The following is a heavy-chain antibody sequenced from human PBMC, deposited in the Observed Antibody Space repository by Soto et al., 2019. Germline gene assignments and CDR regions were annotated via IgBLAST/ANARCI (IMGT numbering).Heavy chain of an antibody. V-gene: IGHV4-30-4*01. CDR1: GGSISTVDYW. D-gene: IGHD7-27*01. CDR3: ARGPSGDKVDS. CDR2: IYDGGRT. Sequence: QVQLQESGPGLVKPSQTLSLTCTVSGGSISTVDYWWSWIRQSPDMGLEWIGHIYDGGRTSNNPSLESRVTMSVDTSKSQLSLTLSSVSAADTAVYYCARGPSGDKVDSWGQGTMVTVS. J-gene: IGHJ4*02.